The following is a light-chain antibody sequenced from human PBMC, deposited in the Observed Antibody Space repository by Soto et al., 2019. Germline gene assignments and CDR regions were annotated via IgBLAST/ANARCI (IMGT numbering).Light chain of an antibody. CDR2: NNN. CDR1: SSNIGSNY. J-gene: IGLJ1*01. CDR3: SSWDGSVSGYV. Sequence: QSVLTQPPSASGTPGQGVTISCSGSSSNIGSNYVYWYQQLPGTAPNLLIYNNNQRPSGVPDRFSASKSGTSASLAIRGLRSDDEADYYCSSWDGSVSGYVFGAGTKVTVL. V-gene: IGLV1-47*02.